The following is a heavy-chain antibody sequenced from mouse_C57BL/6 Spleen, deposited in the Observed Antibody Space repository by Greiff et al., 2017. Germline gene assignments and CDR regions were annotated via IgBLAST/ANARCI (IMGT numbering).Heavy chain of an antibody. D-gene: IGHD1-1*01. Sequence: VQLKESGAELVKPGASVKLSCTASGFNIKDYYMHWVKQRTEQGLEWIGRIDPEDGETKYAPKFQGKATITADTSSNTAYLQLSSLTSEDTAVYYCATTTVDLYYFDYWGQGTTLAVSS. CDR2: IDPEDGET. CDR3: ATTTVDLYYFDY. V-gene: IGHV14-2*01. CDR1: GFNIKDYY. J-gene: IGHJ2*01.